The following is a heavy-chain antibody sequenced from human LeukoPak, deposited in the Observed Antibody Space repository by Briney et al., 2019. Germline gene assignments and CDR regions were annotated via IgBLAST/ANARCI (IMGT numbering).Heavy chain of an antibody. CDR3: ARDTTYCGGGCYSLTAY. Sequence: GGSLRHLCAASGFTFSSFSMNWVRQAPGKGLEWVSSISSSSGSIYYADSLKGRFTISRDNAKNSLYLQMDSLRAEDTAVYYCARDTTYCGGGCYSLTAYCGQGALVSVSS. V-gene: IGHV3-21*01. CDR2: ISSSSGSI. D-gene: IGHD2-21*02. CDR1: GFTFSSFS. J-gene: IGHJ4*02.